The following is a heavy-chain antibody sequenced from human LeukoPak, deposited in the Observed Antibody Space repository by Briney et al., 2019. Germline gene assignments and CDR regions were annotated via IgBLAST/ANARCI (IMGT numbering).Heavy chain of an antibody. CDR1: GFTFSSYS. CDR2: ISSSSSYI. V-gene: IGHV3-21*01. Sequence: GGSLRLSCAASGFTFSSYSMNWVRQAPGKGLEWVSSISSSSSYIYYADSVKGRFTISRDNAKNSLYLQMNSLRAEDTAVYYCARAKGAAGTSFLYYYYGMDVWGQGATVTVSS. CDR3: ARAKGAAGTSFLYYYYGMDV. J-gene: IGHJ6*02. D-gene: IGHD6-13*01.